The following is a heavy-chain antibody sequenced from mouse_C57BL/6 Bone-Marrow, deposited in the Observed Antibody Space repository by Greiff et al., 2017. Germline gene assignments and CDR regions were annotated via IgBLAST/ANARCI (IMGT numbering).Heavy chain of an antibody. V-gene: IGHV1-52*01. CDR3: VYYGYDGGL. D-gene: IGHD2-2*01. CDR1: GYTFTSYW. J-gene: IGHJ1*03. Sequence: QVQLQQPGAELVRPGSSVKLSCKASGYTFTSYWMHWVKQRPIQGLEWIGNIDPSDSETHYNQKFKDKATLTVDKSSRTAYMQLRSLTSEDSAVYYCVYYGYDGGLWGTGTTVTVSS. CDR2: IDPSDSET.